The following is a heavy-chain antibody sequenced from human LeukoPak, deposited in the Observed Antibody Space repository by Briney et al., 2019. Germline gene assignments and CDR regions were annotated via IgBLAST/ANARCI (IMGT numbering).Heavy chain of an antibody. Sequence: PGGSLGLSCAASGFTFSSYGMHWVRRAPGKGLEWVAVISYDGSNKYYADSVKGRFTISRDNSKNTLYPQMNSLRAEDTAVYYCAKITIFGVVSSPFDYWGQGTLVTVSS. D-gene: IGHD3-3*01. CDR2: ISYDGSNK. CDR3: AKITIFGVVSSPFDY. J-gene: IGHJ4*02. CDR1: GFTFSSYG. V-gene: IGHV3-30*18.